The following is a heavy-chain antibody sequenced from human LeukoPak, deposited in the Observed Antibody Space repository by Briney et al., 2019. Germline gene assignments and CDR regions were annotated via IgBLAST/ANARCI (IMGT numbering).Heavy chain of an antibody. V-gene: IGHV3-11*01. J-gene: IGHJ6*02. CDR3: ASHMANMISYYYYGMDV. D-gene: IGHD3-22*01. CDR2: ISSTGGGSYI. CDR1: GFTFSDDY. Sequence: GGSLRLSCAASGFTFSDDYQSWIRQAPGKGLEWVSYISSTGGGSYIYYAGSVKGRFTISRDNAKNSLYLQMNSLRAEDTAVYYCASHMANMISYYYYGMDVWGQGTTVTVSS.